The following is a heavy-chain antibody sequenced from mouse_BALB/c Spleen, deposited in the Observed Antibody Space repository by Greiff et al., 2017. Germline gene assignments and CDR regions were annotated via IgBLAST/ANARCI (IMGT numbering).Heavy chain of an antibody. V-gene: IGHV1-87*01. J-gene: IGHJ2*01. Sequence: VKLMESGAELARPGASVKLSCKASGYTFTSYWMQWVKQRPGQGLEWIGAIYPGDGDTRYTQKFKGKATLTADKSSSTAYMQLSSLASEDSAVYYCAGGWDWYFDYWGQGTTLTVSS. CDR2: IYPGDGDT. CDR1: GYTFTSYW. CDR3: AGGWDWYFDY. D-gene: IGHD4-1*01.